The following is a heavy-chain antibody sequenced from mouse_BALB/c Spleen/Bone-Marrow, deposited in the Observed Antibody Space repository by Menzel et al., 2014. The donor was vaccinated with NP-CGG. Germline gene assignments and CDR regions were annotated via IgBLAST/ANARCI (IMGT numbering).Heavy chain of an antibody. V-gene: IGHV1-82*01. CDR3: ARRDYGSSYGWFAY. J-gene: IGHJ3*01. Sequence: VQLQQSGPERVKPGASVKISCKASGYTFSSSWMNWLKQRPGQGLEWIGRIYPGDGDTSYNGKFKAKATLTADKSSSTAYMQLSSLTSVDSAVYFCARRDYGSSYGWFAYWGQGTLVTVSA. CDR1: GYTFSSSW. D-gene: IGHD1-1*01. CDR2: IYPGDGDT.